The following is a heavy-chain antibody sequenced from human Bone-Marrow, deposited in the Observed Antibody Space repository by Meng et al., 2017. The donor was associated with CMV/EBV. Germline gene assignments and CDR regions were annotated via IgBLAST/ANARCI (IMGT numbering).Heavy chain of an antibody. Sequence: GESLKISCAASRFTFSTYSMNWVRQAPGKGLEWVSSISSRSNYINYADSVKGRFTISRDNAKNSLYLQMNSLRAEDTAIYYCATSTVGADYWGQGTLVTVSS. CDR3: ATSTVGADY. D-gene: IGHD3-10*01. J-gene: IGHJ4*02. CDR1: RFTFSTYS. V-gene: IGHV3-21*01. CDR2: ISSRSNYI.